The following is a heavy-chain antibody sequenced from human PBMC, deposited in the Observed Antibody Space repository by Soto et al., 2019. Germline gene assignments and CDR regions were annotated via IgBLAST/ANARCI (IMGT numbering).Heavy chain of an antibody. Sequence: SETLSLTCAVYGGSFSGYYWSWIRQPPGKGLEWIGEINHSGSTNYNPSLKSRVTISVDTSKNQFSLKLSSVTAADTAVYYCARGLSVRSRDYWGQGTLVTVSS. CDR1: GGSFSGYY. D-gene: IGHD6-13*01. J-gene: IGHJ4*02. CDR3: ARGLSVRSRDY. V-gene: IGHV4-34*01. CDR2: INHSGST.